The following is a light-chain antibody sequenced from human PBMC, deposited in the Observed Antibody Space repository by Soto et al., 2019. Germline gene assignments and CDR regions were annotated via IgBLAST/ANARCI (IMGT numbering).Light chain of an antibody. V-gene: IGKV3-15*01. CDR2: SAS. CDR3: QQFNNWPPLT. CDR1: QFVSTN. J-gene: IGKJ4*01. Sequence: EVVMTQSPATLSVSPGERVTLSCRASQFVSTNLAWYQQKPGQAPRLLIYSASTRATGIPARFSGSGSGTEFTLTISSLLSEDFGVYYCQQFNNWPPLTFGGGTKVEIK.